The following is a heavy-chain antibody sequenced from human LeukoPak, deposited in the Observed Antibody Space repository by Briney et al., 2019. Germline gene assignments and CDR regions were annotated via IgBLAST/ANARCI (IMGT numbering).Heavy chain of an antibody. CDR3: ARPSRGRGYSYGYWYFDL. CDR2: IYYSGST. CDR1: GGSISSYY. V-gene: IGHV4-59*08. J-gene: IGHJ2*01. D-gene: IGHD5-18*01. Sequence: KPSETLSLTCTVSGGSISSYYWSWIRQPPGKGLEWIGYIYYSGSTNYNPSLKSRVTISVDTSKNQFSLKLSSVTAADTAVYYCARPSRGRGYSYGYWYFDLWGRGTLVTVSS.